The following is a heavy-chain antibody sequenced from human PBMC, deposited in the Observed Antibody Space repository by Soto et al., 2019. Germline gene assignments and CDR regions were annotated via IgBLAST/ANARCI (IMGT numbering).Heavy chain of an antibody. Sequence: QVQLQESGPGLVKPSGTLSLTCAVSGGSISSSNWWSWVRQPPGKGLEWIGEIYHSGSTNYNPSLKIRVTISEAKSKNQFSLKLSAVTSADTAVYYCARVHLSRGYSHPNSLDYWGQGTLVTVSS. CDR3: ARVHLSRGYSHPNSLDY. CDR2: IYHSGST. V-gene: IGHV4-4*02. D-gene: IGHD5-18*01. CDR1: GGSISSSNW. J-gene: IGHJ4*02.